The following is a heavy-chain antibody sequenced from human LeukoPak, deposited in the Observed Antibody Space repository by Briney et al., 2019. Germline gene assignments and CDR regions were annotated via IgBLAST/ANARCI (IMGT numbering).Heavy chain of an antibody. V-gene: IGHV1-69*05. J-gene: IGHJ6*03. CDR2: IIPIFGTA. CDR1: GGTFSSYA. CDR3: AKVSSLYYYYYMDV. Sequence: SVKVSCKASGGTFSSYAISWVRQAPGQGLDWMEGIIPIFGTANYAQKFQGRVTITTDESTSTAYMELSSLRSEDTAVYYCAKVSSLYYYYYMDVWGKGTTVTVSS.